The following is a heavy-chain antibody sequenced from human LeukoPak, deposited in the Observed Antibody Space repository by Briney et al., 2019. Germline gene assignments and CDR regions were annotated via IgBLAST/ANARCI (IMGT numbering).Heavy chain of an antibody. CDR2: IYHSGST. CDR1: GGSISSGGYS. V-gene: IGHV4-30-2*01. CDR3: ARVHGGNRSLDY. D-gene: IGHD4-23*01. Sequence: PSETLSLTCAVSGGSISSGGYSWSWIRQPPGKGLEWIGYIYHSGSTYYNPSLKSRVTISVDRPKNQFSLKLSSVTAADTAVYYCARVHGGNRSLDYWGQGTLVTVSS. J-gene: IGHJ4*02.